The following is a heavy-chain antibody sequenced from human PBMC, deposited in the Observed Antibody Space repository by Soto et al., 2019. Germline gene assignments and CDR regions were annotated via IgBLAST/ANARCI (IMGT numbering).Heavy chain of an antibody. V-gene: IGHV5-51*01. CDR1: GYSFTSYW. CDR2: IYPGDSDT. CDR3: ARQVAAARFYYYGMDV. Sequence: GESLKISCKGSGYSFTSYWIGWVRQMPGKGLEWMGMIYPGDSDTRYSPSFQGQVTISADKSISTAYLQWSSLKASDTAMYYCARQVAAARFYYYGMDVWGQGTTVTVSS. D-gene: IGHD6-13*01. J-gene: IGHJ6*02.